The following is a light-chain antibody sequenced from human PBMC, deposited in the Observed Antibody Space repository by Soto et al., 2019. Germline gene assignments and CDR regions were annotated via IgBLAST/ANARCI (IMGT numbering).Light chain of an antibody. J-gene: IGLJ1*01. CDR3: CSYAGDYMFV. V-gene: IGLV2-23*01. CDR2: EGT. Sequence: QSVLTQPASVSGSPGQSITISCSGTTSDVGGYNLVSWYQQHTAKAPKLLIYEGTQRPSGVSSRFSGSKSGNTASLTISGLQAEDEADYYCCSYAGDYMFVFGTGTKVTVL. CDR1: TSDVGGYNL.